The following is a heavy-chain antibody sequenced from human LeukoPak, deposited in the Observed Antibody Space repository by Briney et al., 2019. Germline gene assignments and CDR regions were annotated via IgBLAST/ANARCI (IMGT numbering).Heavy chain of an antibody. CDR2: IYYSGST. CDR3: ARIGVSGNWAGGAI. J-gene: IGHJ4*02. V-gene: IGHV4-59*01. CDR1: GGSISAYY. D-gene: IGHD4-23*01. Sequence: SETLSLTCTGSGGSISAYYWSWIRPPPGKGLAWIGYIYYSGSTNYNPSIKSRVTISVDTSKNQFSLKLSSVTAADTAIYYCARIGVSGNWAGGAIWGQGTLVTVSS.